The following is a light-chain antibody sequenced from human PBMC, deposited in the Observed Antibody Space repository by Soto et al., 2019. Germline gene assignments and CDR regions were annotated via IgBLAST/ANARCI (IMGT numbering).Light chain of an antibody. Sequence: ENVLKQSPGTLALSPGERATLSCRASQSVTNSFFAWYQQKPGQSPRLLIYGISSRATGIPYRFSGSGSGTDFTLTISGLEPEDFVVYFCQQDSTIPHTVGKGTKLEVK. J-gene: IGKJ2*01. CDR1: QSVTNSF. V-gene: IGKV3-20*01. CDR3: QQDSTIPHT. CDR2: GIS.